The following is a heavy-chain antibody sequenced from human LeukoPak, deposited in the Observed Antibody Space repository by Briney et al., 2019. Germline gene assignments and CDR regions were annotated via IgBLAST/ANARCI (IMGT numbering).Heavy chain of an antibody. CDR1: GGSISSGDFP. V-gene: IGHV4-30-2*01. CDR3: ARGFYGAGSQFDY. CDR2: IFHTGHT. Sequence: SQTLSLTCAISGGSISSGDFPWSWIRQPPGKGLEWIGYIFHTGHTSYNPSLKSRVTISVDMSKNQLSLRLTSVTAADTAVYYCARGFYGAGSQFDYWGQGTLVTVSS. D-gene: IGHD3-10*01. J-gene: IGHJ4*02.